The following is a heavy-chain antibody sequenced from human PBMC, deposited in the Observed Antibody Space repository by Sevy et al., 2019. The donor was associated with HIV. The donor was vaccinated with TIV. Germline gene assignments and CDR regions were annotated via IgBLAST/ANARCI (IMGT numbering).Heavy chain of an antibody. CDR1: EFTFSRYW. D-gene: IGHD2-21*01. CDR2: INQDGSQK. Sequence: GGSLRLSCATSEFTFSRYWMTWVRQAPGKGLEWVVYINQDGSQKSYVDSVKGRLTISRDNSKNSLFLQMNSLRAADTAVYYCARAGPLGDLDHFDRWGQGTLVTVSS. V-gene: IGHV3-7*03. CDR3: ARAGPLGDLDHFDR. J-gene: IGHJ4*02.